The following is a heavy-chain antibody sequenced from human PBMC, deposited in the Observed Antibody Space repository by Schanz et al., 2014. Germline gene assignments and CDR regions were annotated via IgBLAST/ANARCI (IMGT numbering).Heavy chain of an antibody. CDR2: IDPNSGGT. D-gene: IGHD3-3*01. CDR1: GNTLSAYY. J-gene: IGHJ3*01. Sequence: QVQLVQSGADVKKPGASVKVSCKASGNTLSAYYIHWIRQAPGQGLEWMGWIDPNSGGTNYAQKFQGRVTMTSDTSNTTIYMEVNSLTSDDPAVFYCARTASHDVWRGYIPHYAFDLWGQGTVVIVSS. V-gene: IGHV1-2*02. CDR3: ARTASHDVWRGYIPHYAFDL.